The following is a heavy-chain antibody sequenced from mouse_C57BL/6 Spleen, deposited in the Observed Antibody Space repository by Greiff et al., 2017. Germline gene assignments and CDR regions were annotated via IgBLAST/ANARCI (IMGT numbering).Heavy chain of an antibody. CDR3: ARASSGYLDY. CDR1: GYTFTSYW. V-gene: IGHV1-69*01. J-gene: IGHJ2*01. Sequence: QVQLQQPGAELVMPGASVKLSCKASGYTFTSYWMHWVKQRPGQGLEWIGEIDPSDSYTNYNQKFKGKSTLTVDKSSRTAYMQLSSLTSEDSAVYYCARASSGYLDYWGQGTTLTVSS. D-gene: IGHD3-2*02. CDR2: IDPSDSYT.